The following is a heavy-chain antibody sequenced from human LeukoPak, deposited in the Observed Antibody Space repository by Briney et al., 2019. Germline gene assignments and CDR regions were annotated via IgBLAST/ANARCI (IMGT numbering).Heavy chain of an antibody. V-gene: IGHV3-30-3*01. J-gene: IGHJ4*02. D-gene: IGHD3-10*01. Sequence: PGRSLRLSCAASGFTFSTYTMHWVPQGPGKGLEWVAVISYDGSNKYYADSVKGRFTISRDNPKNTLYLQMSSLSAEDTAVYYCARTTTPHYYGSGSYALGYWRQGTVLSVPS. CDR2: ISYDGSNK. CDR1: GFTFSTYT. CDR3: ARTTTPHYYGSGSYALGY.